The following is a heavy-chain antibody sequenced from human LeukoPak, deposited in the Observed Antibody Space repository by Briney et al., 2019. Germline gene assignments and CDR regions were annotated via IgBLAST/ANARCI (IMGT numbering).Heavy chain of an antibody. V-gene: IGHV1-69*04. CDR1: GGIFSSHA. Sequence: SVKVSCKASGGIFSSHAISWVRQAPGQGLEWMGRVIPRLDIAIYAQLFQGRVTITADKATTTAYMELTSLRSEDTAVYYCARIRTGTTYYYAMDVWGQGTTVTVSS. D-gene: IGHD1-1*01. CDR2: VIPRLDIA. CDR3: ARIRTGTTYYYAMDV. J-gene: IGHJ6*02.